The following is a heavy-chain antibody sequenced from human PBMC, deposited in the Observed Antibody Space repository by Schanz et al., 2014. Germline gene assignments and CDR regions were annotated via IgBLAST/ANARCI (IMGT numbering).Heavy chain of an antibody. CDR3: VRDTDYQFAY. J-gene: IGHJ4*02. CDR2: TSHDGSFT. V-gene: IGHV3-74*01. CDR1: GFTFSDSW. D-gene: IGHD3-16*01. Sequence: EVQLVESGGGLVQPGGSLRLSCAASGFTFSDSWMHWVRQAPVKGLVWVSRTSHDGSFTTFADPVKGLFTISRDNAKSAMYRKMIGLRADDTAVYFCVRDTDYQFAYGGQGALVSVSS.